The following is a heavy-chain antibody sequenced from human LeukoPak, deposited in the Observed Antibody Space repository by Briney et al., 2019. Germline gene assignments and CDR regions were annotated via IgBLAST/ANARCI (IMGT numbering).Heavy chain of an antibody. Sequence: SETLSLTCAVYGGSFSGYYWSWIRQPPGKGLEWIGEINHSGSTNYNPSLKSRVTISVDTSKNQFSLKLSSVTAGDTAVYYCARHDYYYDSSGYGRWGQGTLVTVSS. CDR3: ARHDYYYDSSGYGR. V-gene: IGHV4-34*01. CDR1: GGSFSGYY. J-gene: IGHJ4*02. D-gene: IGHD3-22*01. CDR2: INHSGST.